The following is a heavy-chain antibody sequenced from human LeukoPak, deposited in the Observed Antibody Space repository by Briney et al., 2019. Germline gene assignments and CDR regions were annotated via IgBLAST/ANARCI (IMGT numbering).Heavy chain of an antibody. CDR1: GGSISSYY. J-gene: IGHJ5*02. V-gene: IGHV4-4*07. D-gene: IGHD3-10*01. CDR3: AREIMVRGVIRSRPSPNWFDP. Sequence: SETLSLTCTVSGGSISSYYWSWIRQPAGKGLEWIGRIYTSGSTNYNPSLKSRVTMSVDTSKNQFSLKLSSVTAADTAVYYCAREIMVRGVIRSRPSPNWFDPWGQGTLVTVSS. CDR2: IYTSGST.